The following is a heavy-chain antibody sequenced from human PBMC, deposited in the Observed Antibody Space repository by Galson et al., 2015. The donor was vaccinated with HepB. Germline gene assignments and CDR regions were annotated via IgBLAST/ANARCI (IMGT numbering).Heavy chain of an antibody. D-gene: IGHD2-21*02. CDR1: GFTFTSSA. Sequence: SVKVSCKASGFTFTSSAVQWVRQARGQRLEWIGWIVVGSGNTNYAQKFHERVTITRDMSTSTAYMELSSLRSEDTAVYYCAADFYCGGDCYPGPGWFDPWGQGTLVTVSS. J-gene: IGHJ5*02. V-gene: IGHV1-58*01. CDR3: AADFYCGGDCYPGPGWFDP. CDR2: IVVGSGNT.